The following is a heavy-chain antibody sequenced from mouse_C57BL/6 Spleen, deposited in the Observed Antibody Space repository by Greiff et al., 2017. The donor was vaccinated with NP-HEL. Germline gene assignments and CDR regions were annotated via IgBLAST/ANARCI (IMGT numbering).Heavy chain of an antibody. CDR1: GYAFSSSW. Sequence: QVQLQQSGPELVKPGASVKISCKASGYAFSSSWMNWVKQRPGKGLEWIGRIYPGDGDTNYNGKFKGKATLTADISSSTAYMQLSSLTSEDSAVYFCAREEDYETMVGFAYWGQGTLVTVSA. D-gene: IGHD1-1*02. CDR2: IYPGDGDT. CDR3: AREEDYETMVGFAY. V-gene: IGHV1-82*01. J-gene: IGHJ3*01.